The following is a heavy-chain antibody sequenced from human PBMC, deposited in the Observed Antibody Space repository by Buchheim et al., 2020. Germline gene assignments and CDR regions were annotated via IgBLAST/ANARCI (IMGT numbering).Heavy chain of an antibody. CDR1: GYTFTSHG. V-gene: IGHV1-18*01. J-gene: IGHJ4*02. CDR2: INAYNGNT. CDR3: ARWYTKSQPVLDY. Sequence: QVQLVQSGAEVKKPGASVKVSCKASGYTFTSHGISWVRQAPGQGLEWMGWINAYNGNTNYAQKFQGRITMTTDTSTTTGYMERRRLRAADTAAYYCARWYTKSQPVLDYWGQGT. D-gene: IGHD1-14*01.